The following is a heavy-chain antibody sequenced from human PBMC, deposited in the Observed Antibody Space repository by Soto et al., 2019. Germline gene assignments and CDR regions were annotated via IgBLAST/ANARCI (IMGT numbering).Heavy chain of an antibody. Sequence: SVKVSCKASGGTFSSYAISWVRQAPGQGLEWMGGIIPIFGTANYAQKFRGRVTITADESTSTAYMELSSLRSEDTAVYYCARTTVNNYYFDYWGQGTLVTVSS. CDR3: ARTTVNNYYFDY. CDR1: GGTFSSYA. CDR2: IIPIFGTA. J-gene: IGHJ4*02. V-gene: IGHV1-69*13. D-gene: IGHD4-17*01.